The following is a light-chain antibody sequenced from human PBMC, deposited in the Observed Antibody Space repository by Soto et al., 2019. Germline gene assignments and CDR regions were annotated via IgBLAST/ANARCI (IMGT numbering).Light chain of an antibody. Sequence: EVVLTQSPGTLSLSPGDRATLSCRVSQSVSSLYIAWYQKKPDQRPRLLVYGTSTRATGVADRFSGSGSGTDFTLTISCLEPEDFAVYYCQQYGSALFTFGPGTKVEI. CDR2: GTS. J-gene: IGKJ3*01. V-gene: IGKV3-20*01. CDR3: QQYGSALFT. CDR1: QSVSSLY.